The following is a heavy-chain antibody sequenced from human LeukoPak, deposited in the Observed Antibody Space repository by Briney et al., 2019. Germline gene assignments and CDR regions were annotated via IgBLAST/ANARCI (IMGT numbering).Heavy chain of an antibody. V-gene: IGHV1-69*05. CDR1: GGTFSSYA. CDR3: ARRGYSYGYYFDY. D-gene: IGHD5-18*01. Sequence: GASVKASCKASGGTFSSYAISWVRQAPGQGLEWMGRIIPIFGTANYAQKFQGRVTITTDESTSTAYMELSSLRSEDTAVYYCARRGYSYGYYFDYWGQGTLVTVSS. J-gene: IGHJ4*02. CDR2: IIPIFGTA.